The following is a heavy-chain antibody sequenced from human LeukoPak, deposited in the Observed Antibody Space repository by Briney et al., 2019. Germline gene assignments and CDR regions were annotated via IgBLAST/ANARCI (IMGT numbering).Heavy chain of an antibody. Sequence: SVKVSCKASGGTFSSYTISWVRQAPGQGLEWMGRIIPILGIANYAQKFQGRVTITADKSTSTAYMGLSSLRSEDTAVYYCAREWDTYWFEPWGQGTLVTVSS. V-gene: IGHV1-69*04. D-gene: IGHD1-26*01. CDR3: AREWDTYWFEP. CDR2: IIPILGIA. CDR1: GGTFSSYT. J-gene: IGHJ5*02.